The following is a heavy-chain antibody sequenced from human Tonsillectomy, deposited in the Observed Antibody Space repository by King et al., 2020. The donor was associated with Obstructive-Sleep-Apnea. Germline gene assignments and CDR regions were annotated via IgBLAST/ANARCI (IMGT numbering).Heavy chain of an antibody. D-gene: IGHD3-10*02. Sequence: QLVQSGAEVKKPGASVKVSCKASGFTFTTYDINWVRQATGQGLEWMGYMTPKSGDTGYAQKFQGRGSMTRDTSISTAYMELSSLRSEDTAVYYCVRVVSGDSFDYWGQGTLVTVSS. CDR3: VRVVSGDSFDY. V-gene: IGHV1-8*01. CDR1: GFTFTTYD. J-gene: IGHJ4*02. CDR2: MTPKSGDT.